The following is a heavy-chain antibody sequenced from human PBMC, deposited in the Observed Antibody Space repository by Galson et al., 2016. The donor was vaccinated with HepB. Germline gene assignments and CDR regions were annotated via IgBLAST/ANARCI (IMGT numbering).Heavy chain of an antibody. V-gene: IGHV3-72*01. CDR3: ARDFYDGSWHYMED. D-gene: IGHD2/OR15-2a*01. Sequence: ALRLSRAASGFTFSDHYIDWVRQAAGKGVEWVGRSRDTAHSYTREYAASLKGRFAISRDESENSLSLQMNSLKTEDTAVYYCARDFYDGSWHYMEDWGRGTLVTVSS. CDR1: GFTFSDHY. J-gene: IGHJ4*02. CDR2: SRDTAHSYTR.